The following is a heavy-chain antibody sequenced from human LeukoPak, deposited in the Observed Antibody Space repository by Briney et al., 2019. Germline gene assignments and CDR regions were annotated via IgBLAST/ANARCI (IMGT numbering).Heavy chain of an antibody. J-gene: IGHJ6*02. CDR3: ARDERLGSISMDV. V-gene: IGHV6-1*01. CDR1: GYSVSSNSTA. Sequence: SETLSLTCAISGYSVSSNSTAWDWLRQSPSLDLVWRGRTYYRSKWYNDYVVSGKSIITINPNTSKNKFFVRLNSVAPADSACDYCARDERLGSISMDVWGQGTTVTVS. CDR2: TYYRSKWYN. D-gene: IGHD3-10*01.